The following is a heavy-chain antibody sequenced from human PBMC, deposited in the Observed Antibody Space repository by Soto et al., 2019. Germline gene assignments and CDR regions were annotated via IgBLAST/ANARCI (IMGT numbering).Heavy chain of an antibody. CDR3: ARRARPDFYYMDV. D-gene: IGHD6-6*01. J-gene: IGHJ6*03. V-gene: IGHV3-11*06. CDR1: GFTFSDYY. CDR2: ISSSSSYT. Sequence: GGSMRLSCAASGFTFSDYYMSWIRQAPGKGLEWVSYISSSSSYTNYADSVKGRFTISRDNAKNSLYLQMNSLRAEDTAVYYCARRARPDFYYMDVWGKGTTVTVSS.